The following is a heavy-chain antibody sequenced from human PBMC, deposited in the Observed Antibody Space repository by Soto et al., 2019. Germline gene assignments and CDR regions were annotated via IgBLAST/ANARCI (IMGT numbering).Heavy chain of an antibody. CDR2: IIPIFGTA. V-gene: IGHV1-69*01. D-gene: IGHD6-19*01. CDR3: ARAVAGNYYSYYYGMDV. CDR1: GGTFSSYA. J-gene: IGHJ6*02. Sequence: GPPVKVSCKASGGTFSSYAISWVRQAPGQGLEWMGGIIPIFGTANYAQKFQGRVTITADESTSTAYMELSSLRSEDTAVYYCARAVAGNYYSYYYGMDVWGQGTTVTVSS.